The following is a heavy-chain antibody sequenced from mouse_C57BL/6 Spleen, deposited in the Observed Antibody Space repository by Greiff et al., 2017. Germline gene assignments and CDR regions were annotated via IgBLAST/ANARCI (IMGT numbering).Heavy chain of an antibody. CDR1: GYTFTSYW. V-gene: IGHV1-53*01. CDR2: INPSNGGT. CDR3: ARGPMSYYDYERSESAMDY. D-gene: IGHD2-4*01. Sequence: VQLQQPGTELVKPGASVKLSCKASGYTFTSYWMHWVKQRPGQGLEWIGNINPSNGGTNYNEKFKSKATLTVDKSSSTAYMQLSSLTSEDSAVYYCARGPMSYYDYERSESAMDYWGQGTSVTVSS. J-gene: IGHJ4*01.